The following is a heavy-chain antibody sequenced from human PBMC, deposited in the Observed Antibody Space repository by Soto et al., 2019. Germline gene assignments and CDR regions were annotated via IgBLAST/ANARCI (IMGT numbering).Heavy chain of an antibody. D-gene: IGHD6-13*01. Sequence: QVQLVQSGAEVKKPGASVKVSCKASGYTFTSYGISWVRQAPGQGLEWMGWISAYNGNTNYAQKLQGRVTMTTDTSTGTAYMGGRGLRPEDTAGYYWAGGGPGAAGKYGMDVWGQGTTVPVSS. CDR1: GYTFTSYG. CDR3: AGGGPGAAGKYGMDV. J-gene: IGHJ6*02. CDR2: ISAYNGNT. V-gene: IGHV1-18*01.